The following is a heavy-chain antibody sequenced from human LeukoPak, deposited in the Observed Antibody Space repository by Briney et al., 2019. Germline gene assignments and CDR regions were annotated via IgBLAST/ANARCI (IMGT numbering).Heavy chain of an antibody. CDR2: INPNSGGT. J-gene: IGHJ3*02. Sequence: ASVKVSCKASGYTFTGYYMHWVRQAPGQGLEWMGWINPNSGGTSYAQKFQGRVTMTRDTSISTAYMELSRLRSDDTAVYYCARGVTTVTTGDAFDIWGQGTMVTVSS. CDR3: ARGVTTVTTGDAFDI. D-gene: IGHD4-17*01. V-gene: IGHV1-2*02. CDR1: GYTFTGYY.